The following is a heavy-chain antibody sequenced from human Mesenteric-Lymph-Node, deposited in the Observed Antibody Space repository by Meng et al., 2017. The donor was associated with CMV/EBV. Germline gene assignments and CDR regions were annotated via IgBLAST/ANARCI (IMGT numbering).Heavy chain of an antibody. CDR2: INPSSAST. Sequence: ASVKVSCKASGYIFTSYYMHWVRQAPGQGFEWMGVINPSSASTTYAQGFQGRVTMTRDTSTSTVYMELSSLRFEDTAVYYCATDRSVVVAAPDIWGQGTTVTVSS. CDR3: ATDRSVVVAAPDI. D-gene: IGHD2-15*01. CDR1: GYIFTSYY. J-gene: IGHJ6*02. V-gene: IGHV1-46*01.